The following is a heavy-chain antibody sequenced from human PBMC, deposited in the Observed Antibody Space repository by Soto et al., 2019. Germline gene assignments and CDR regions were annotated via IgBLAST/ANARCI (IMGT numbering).Heavy chain of an antibody. Sequence: QVQLQQWGAGLLKPSETLSLTCAVYGGSFSGYYWSWIRQPPGKGLEWIGEINHSGSTNYNPSLKCRVTISVDTSKNQFSLKLSSVTAADTAVYYCARGEAIAITIYGDAFDIWGQGTMVTVSS. CDR1: GGSFSGYY. CDR2: INHSGST. V-gene: IGHV4-34*01. D-gene: IGHD6-13*01. CDR3: ARGEAIAITIYGDAFDI. J-gene: IGHJ3*02.